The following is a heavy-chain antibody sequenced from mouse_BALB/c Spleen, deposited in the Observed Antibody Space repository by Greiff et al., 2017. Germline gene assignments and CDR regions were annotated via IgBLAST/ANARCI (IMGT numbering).Heavy chain of an antibody. Sequence: EVQLQESGPELVKPGASVKISCKASGYSFTGYFMNWVMQSHGKSLEWIGRINPYNGDTFYNQKFKGKATLTVDKSSSTAHMELRSLASEDSAVYYGARNDYDGDYYAMDYWGQGTSVTVSS. D-gene: IGHD2-4*01. CDR3: ARNDYDGDYYAMDY. V-gene: IGHV1-20*02. CDR2: INPYNGDT. J-gene: IGHJ4*01. CDR1: GYSFTGYF.